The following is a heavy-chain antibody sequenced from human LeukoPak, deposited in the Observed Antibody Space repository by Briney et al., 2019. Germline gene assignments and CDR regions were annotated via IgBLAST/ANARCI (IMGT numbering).Heavy chain of an antibody. CDR1: GYTFTSYG. D-gene: IGHD6-19*01. V-gene: IGHV1-18*01. Sequence: ASVKVSCKASGYTFTSYGISRVRQAPGQGLEWMGWISAYNGNTNYAQKLQGRVTISADESTSTVYMELSSLRSEDTAVFYCARDEIAVAGFGTFDYWGQGTLVTVSS. CDR2: ISAYNGNT. J-gene: IGHJ4*02. CDR3: ARDEIAVAGFGTFDY.